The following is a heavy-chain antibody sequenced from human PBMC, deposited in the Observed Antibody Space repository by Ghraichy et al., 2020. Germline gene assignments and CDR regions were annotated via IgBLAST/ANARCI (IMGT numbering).Heavy chain of an antibody. Sequence: GGSLRLSCEASGLNFTTAWMSWVRQAPGKGLEWVGRIERMSEGGTRKYGAPVKGRFIISRDDSKNTIYLQMDSLKAEDTAAYFCATDCTSVGCTGDWGPGTQVTVSS. CDR2: IERMSEGGTR. CDR1: GLNFTTAW. CDR3: ATDCTSVGCTGD. J-gene: IGHJ4*02. D-gene: IGHD2-8*01. V-gene: IGHV3-15*06.